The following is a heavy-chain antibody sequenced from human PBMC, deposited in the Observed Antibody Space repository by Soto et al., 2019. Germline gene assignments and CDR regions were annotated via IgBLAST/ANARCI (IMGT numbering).Heavy chain of an antibody. CDR2: IYYSGST. Sequence: QLQLQESGPGLVKPSETLSLTCTVSGGSISSSSYYWGWIRQPPGKGLEWIGSIYYSGSTYYNPSLKSRVTISVDTSKNQFSLKLSSVTAADTAVYYCARREGGSGSYFPYYYYYGMDVW. J-gene: IGHJ6*01. D-gene: IGHD3-10*01. V-gene: IGHV4-39*01. CDR1: GGSISSSSYY. CDR3: ARREGGSGSYFPYYYYYGMDV.